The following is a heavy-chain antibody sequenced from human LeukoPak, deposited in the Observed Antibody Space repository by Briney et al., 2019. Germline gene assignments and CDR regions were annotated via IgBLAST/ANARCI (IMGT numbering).Heavy chain of an antibody. D-gene: IGHD2-2*01. CDR3: ARQDCSSSSCYLGAFDI. J-gene: IGHJ3*02. CDR2: IYYSGST. V-gene: IGHV4-39*01. CDR1: GGSISSGGYS. Sequence: SETLSLTCAVSGGSISSGGYSWGWIRQPPGKGLEWIGSIYYSGSTYYKPSLKSRVTISVDTSKNQFSLKLSSVTAADTAVYYCARQDCSSSSCYLGAFDIWGQGTMVTVSS.